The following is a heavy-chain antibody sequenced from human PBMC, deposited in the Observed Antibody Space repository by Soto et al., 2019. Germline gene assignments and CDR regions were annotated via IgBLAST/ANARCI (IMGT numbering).Heavy chain of an antibody. Sequence: GASVKVSCKASGGTFSSYAISWVRQAPGQGLEWMGGIIPIFGTANYAQKFQGRVTITADESTSTAYMELSSLRSEDTAVYYCAVGEVVMGDYYGMDVWGQGTTVTVSS. J-gene: IGHJ6*02. CDR3: AVGEVVMGDYYGMDV. V-gene: IGHV1-69*13. CDR1: GGTFSSYA. D-gene: IGHD3-22*01. CDR2: IIPIFGTA.